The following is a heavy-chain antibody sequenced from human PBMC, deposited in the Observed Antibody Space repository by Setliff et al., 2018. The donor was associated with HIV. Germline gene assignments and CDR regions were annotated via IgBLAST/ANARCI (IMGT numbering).Heavy chain of an antibody. CDR3: AGDSGYPSNWFDP. CDR2: IYYSGTT. V-gene: IGHV4-39*02. J-gene: IGHJ5*02. D-gene: IGHD3-22*01. CDR1: GGSISRDSFY. Sequence: SETLSLTCTVSGGSISRDSFYWGWFRQPPGEDLEWIGSIYYSGTTYYAPSLETRLTISVDTSTNQFPLKLTSVTAADTAMYFCAGDSGYPSNWFDPWGQGILVTVSS.